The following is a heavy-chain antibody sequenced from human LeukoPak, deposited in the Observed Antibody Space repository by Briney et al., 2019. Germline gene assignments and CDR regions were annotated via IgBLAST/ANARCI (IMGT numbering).Heavy chain of an antibody. CDR1: GYTFTGYY. V-gene: IGHV1-2*04. CDR3: ARVAVAATDALDAFDI. J-gene: IGHJ3*02. CDR2: INPNSGGT. D-gene: IGHD6-19*01. Sequence: GASVKVSCKASGYTFTGYYMHWVRQASGQGLEWMGWINPNSGGTNYAQKFQGWVTMTRDTSISTAYMELSRLRSDDTAVYYCARVAVAATDALDAFDIWGQGTMVTVSS.